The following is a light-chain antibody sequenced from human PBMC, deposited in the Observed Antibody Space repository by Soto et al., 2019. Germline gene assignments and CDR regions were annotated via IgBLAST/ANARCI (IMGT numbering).Light chain of an antibody. CDR2: GAS. Sequence: EIVLTQSPVTLSFSPAERATLSFRESQSRSNSFIWYQKKPGQAPRRVIGGASNSASGTQARSSGRGSGKNVAYTISRQQSEDFVVYYCQYDHYGRTFGQGTTV. J-gene: IGKJ1*01. CDR1: QSRSNS. CDR3: QYDHYGRT. V-gene: IGKV3-11*01.